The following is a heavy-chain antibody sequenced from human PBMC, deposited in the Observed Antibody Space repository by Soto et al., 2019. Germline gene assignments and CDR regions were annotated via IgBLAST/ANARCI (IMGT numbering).Heavy chain of an antibody. D-gene: IGHD2-2*01. CDR1: GFTFSSYA. V-gene: IGHV3-23*01. Sequence: GGSLRFSCAASGFTFSSYAMSWVRQAPGKGLEWVSAISGSGGSTYYADSVKGRFTISRDNSKNTLYLQMNSLRAEDTAVYYCAKVYQLLPIFDYWGQGTLVTVSS. CDR2: ISGSGGST. CDR3: AKVYQLLPIFDY. J-gene: IGHJ4*02.